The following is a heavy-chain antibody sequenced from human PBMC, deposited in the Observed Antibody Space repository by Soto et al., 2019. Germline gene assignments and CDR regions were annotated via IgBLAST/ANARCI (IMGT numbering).Heavy chain of an antibody. CDR2: ISYDGSNK. Sequence: QVQLVESGGGVVQPGRSLRLSCAASGFTFSSYGMHWVRQAPGKGLEWVAVISYDGSNKYYADSVKGRFTISRDNSKKTMYLQLNRLRAEATAVYYCAEDAEAGPSRYYGRDFCGVGTTVT. V-gene: IGHV3-30*18. D-gene: IGHD6-13*01. CDR1: GFTFSSYG. J-gene: IGHJ6*02. CDR3: AEDAEAGPSRYYGRDF.